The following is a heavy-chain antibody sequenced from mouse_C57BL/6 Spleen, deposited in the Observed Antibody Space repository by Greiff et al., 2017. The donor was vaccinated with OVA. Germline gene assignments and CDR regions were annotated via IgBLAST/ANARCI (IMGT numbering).Heavy chain of an antibody. V-gene: IGHV5-4*03. J-gene: IGHJ4*01. D-gene: IGHD2-1*01. CDR3: ARVRGNRGAMDY. CDR2: ISDGGSYT. Sequence: EVKVVESGGGLVKPGGSLKLSCAASGFTFSSYAMSWVRQTPEKRLEWVATISDGGSYTYYPDNVKGRFTISRDNAKNNLYLQMSHLKSEDTAMYYGARVRGNRGAMDYWGQGTSVTVSS. CDR1: GFTFSSYA.